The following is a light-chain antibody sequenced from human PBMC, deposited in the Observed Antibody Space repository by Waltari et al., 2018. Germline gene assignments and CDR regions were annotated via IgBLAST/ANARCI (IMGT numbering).Light chain of an antibody. CDR3: QQRSNWLGT. Sequence: EIVLTQSPATLSMSPGDRVTLSCRASQSVSSYLAWYQQKPGQAPRLLIYDASNRATGVPDRFSGSVSGTDFTLTISSLEPEDFAVYYCQQRSNWLGTFGPGTKVEIE. J-gene: IGKJ3*01. CDR1: QSVSSY. V-gene: IGKV3-11*01. CDR2: DAS.